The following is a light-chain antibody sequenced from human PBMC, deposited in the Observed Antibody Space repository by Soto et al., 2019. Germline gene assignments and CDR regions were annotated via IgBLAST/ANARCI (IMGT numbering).Light chain of an antibody. CDR3: VSDTSSTTYV. CDR1: SXDVAGSNF. J-gene: IGLJ1*01. CDR2: DVA. Sequence: QSVLTPPASVSDSPGQSITISCTGTSXDVAGSNFVSWYQQHPGKHPKLIIYDVANRPSGVSNRVSGSKSGSTASLIISRLQTEDEADYYSVSDTSSTTYVFATGNKVTVL. V-gene: IGLV2-14*03.